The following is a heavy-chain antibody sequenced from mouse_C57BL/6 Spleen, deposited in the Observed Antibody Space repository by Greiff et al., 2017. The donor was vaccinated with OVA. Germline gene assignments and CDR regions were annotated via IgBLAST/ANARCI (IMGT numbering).Heavy chain of an antibody. J-gene: IGHJ2*01. CDR2: IYIGNGYT. Sequence: EVKLQESGAELVRPGSSVKMSCKTSGYTFTSYGINWVKQRPGQGLEWIGYIYIGNGYTDYNEKFKGKATLTSDTSSSTAYMQLSSLTSEDSAIYFCARRIRNYYYFDYWGQGTTLTVSS. D-gene: IGHD1-1*01. CDR3: ARRIRNYYYFDY. CDR1: GYTFTSYG. V-gene: IGHV1-58*01.